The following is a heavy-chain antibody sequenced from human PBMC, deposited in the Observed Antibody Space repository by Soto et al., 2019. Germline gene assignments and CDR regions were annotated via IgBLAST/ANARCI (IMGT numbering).Heavy chain of an antibody. V-gene: IGHV1-18*01. CDR3: ARVNLLYSGYLSPTYYFDY. D-gene: IGHD5-12*01. Sequence: ASVKVSCKASGYTFTSYGISWVRQAPGQGLEWMGWISAYNGNTNYAQKLQGRVTMTTDTSTSTAYMELRSLRSDDTAVYYCARVNLLYSGYLSPTYYFDYWGQGTLVTVSS. CDR1: GYTFTSYG. CDR2: ISAYNGNT. J-gene: IGHJ4*02.